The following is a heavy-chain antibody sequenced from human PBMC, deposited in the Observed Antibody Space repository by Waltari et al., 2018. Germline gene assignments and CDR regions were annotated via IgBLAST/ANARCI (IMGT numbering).Heavy chain of an antibody. CDR3: ATNSGYDYVDAFDI. CDR1: GYTFTGYY. CDR2: INPNSGGT. V-gene: IGHV1-2*02. J-gene: IGHJ3*02. D-gene: IGHD5-12*01. Sequence: QVQLVQSGAEVKKPGASVKVSCKASGYTFTGYYMHWVRQAPGQGLEWMGWINPNSGGTNYAQKFQGRVTMTTETSISTAYMELSRLRSDDTAVYYCATNSGYDYVDAFDIWGQGTMVTVSS.